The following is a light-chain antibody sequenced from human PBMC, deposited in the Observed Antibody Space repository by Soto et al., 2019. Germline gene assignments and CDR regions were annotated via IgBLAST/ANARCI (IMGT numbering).Light chain of an antibody. CDR3: QKYNSAPLT. J-gene: IGKJ4*01. CDR1: QGISNY. V-gene: IGKV1-27*01. CDR2: AAS. Sequence: DIQMTQSPSSLSASVGDRVTITCRARQGISNYLAWYQQKPGKVPKLLIYAASTLQSGVPAQFSGSGSGPDFTLTISSLQPEDVATYYCQKYNSAPLTFGGGTKVEIK.